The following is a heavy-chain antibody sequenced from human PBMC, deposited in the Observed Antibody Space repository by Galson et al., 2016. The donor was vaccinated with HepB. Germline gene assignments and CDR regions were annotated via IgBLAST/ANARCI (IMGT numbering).Heavy chain of an antibody. V-gene: IGHV5-51*01. CDR1: GYSFSSHW. D-gene: IGHD5-12*01. J-gene: IGHJ4*02. Sequence: QSGAEVKKPGESLKISCKASGYSFSSHWIGWVRQRPGKGLEWMAMIYPGDSDTRYSPSFQGQVTISADKSITTAYLQWSSLKASDTAMYYCTRLRIVATLFDYWGQGTPVTVSS. CDR3: TRLRIVATLFDY. CDR2: IYPGDSDT.